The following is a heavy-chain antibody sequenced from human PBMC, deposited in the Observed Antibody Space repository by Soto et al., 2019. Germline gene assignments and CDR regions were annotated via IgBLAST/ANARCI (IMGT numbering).Heavy chain of an antibody. CDR2: IWYDGSNK. CDR1: GFTFSSYG. D-gene: IGHD3-3*01. V-gene: IGHV3-33*01. CDR3: AREGVFGGVIIYYYSVEV. J-gene: IGHJ6*04. Sequence: GGSRRLSCAASGFTFSSYGMHWVRQAPGKGLEWVAVIWYDGSNKYYADSVKGRFTISRDNSKNTLYLQMNSVRAEDTAVYYCAREGVFGGVIIYYYSVEVWGKGTTVNVSS.